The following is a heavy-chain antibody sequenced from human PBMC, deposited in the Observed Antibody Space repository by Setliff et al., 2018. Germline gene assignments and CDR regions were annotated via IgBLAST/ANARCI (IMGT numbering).Heavy chain of an antibody. CDR2: MSNDGSDK. Sequence: GGSLRLSCAASGVTFSRHAMHWVRQAPGKGLKWVAVMSNDGSDKNYADSVKGRFTISRDNSKNTLYLQMNSLRAEDTAVYYCAKDRVNDGVWDFDSWGPGILVTVSS. D-gene: IGHD2-8*01. J-gene: IGHJ4*02. CDR1: GVTFSRHA. CDR3: AKDRVNDGVWDFDS. V-gene: IGHV3-30*01.